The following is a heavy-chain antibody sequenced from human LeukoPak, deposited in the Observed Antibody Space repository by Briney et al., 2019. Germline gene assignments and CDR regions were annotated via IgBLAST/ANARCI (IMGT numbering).Heavy chain of an antibody. CDR3: ARDEVRGGHRGDAFEI. D-gene: IGHD3-10*01. J-gene: IGHJ3*02. CDR2: ISASSSTI. Sequence: GGSLRLSWAASGLGVSSDSSKWARQAPGKGLEWVSYISASSSTIYYIDSVKGRFTISRDNAKSSLYLQMDSLRAEDTAVYYSARDEVRGGHRGDAFEIWGQGTMVTVSS. V-gene: IGHV3-48*01. CDR1: GLGVSSDS.